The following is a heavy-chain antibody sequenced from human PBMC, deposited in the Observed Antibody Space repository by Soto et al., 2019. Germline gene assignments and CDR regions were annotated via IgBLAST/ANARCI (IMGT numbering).Heavy chain of an antibody. V-gene: IGHV4-39*01. J-gene: IGHJ4*02. CDR3: SRIAVSGPITGFDY. D-gene: IGHD6-19*01. Sequence: QLQLQESGPRLVKPSETLSLSCTVSGGSISNSSYLWGWIRQPPGKGLQWIGSGSYSGSTYYNPSLKTRVTISADTSKTQSSLRLSSVTAADTAVYYCSRIAVSGPITGFDYWGRGALVTVSS. CDR2: GSYSGST. CDR1: GGSISNSSYL.